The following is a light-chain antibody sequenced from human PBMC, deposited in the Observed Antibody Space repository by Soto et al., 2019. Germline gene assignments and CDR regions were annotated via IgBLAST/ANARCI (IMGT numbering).Light chain of an antibody. CDR1: SGTVVSYLL. Sequence: QSALTQPASVSGSPGQSITISCTGTSGTVVSYLLVSWYQQRPGKAPELILYEVSTRPSGVPDRFSGSKSGNTASLTVSGLQAEDEADYYCNSYAGSNTVFGTGTKVTVL. J-gene: IGLJ1*01. CDR2: EVS. V-gene: IGLV2-14*02. CDR3: NSYAGSNTV.